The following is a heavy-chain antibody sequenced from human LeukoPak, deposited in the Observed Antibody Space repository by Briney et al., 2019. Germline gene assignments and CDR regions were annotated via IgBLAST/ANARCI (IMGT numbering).Heavy chain of an antibody. CDR2: ISGSGGST. D-gene: IGHD4-17*01. J-gene: IGHJ4*02. V-gene: IGHV3-23*01. Sequence: GGSLRLSCAASGFTFSRYAMSWVRQAPGKGLEWVSAISGSGGSTYYADSVKGRCTISRDNSKNTLYLQMNSLRAEDTAVYYCAKQTTFYGDSDYFDYWGQGTLVTVSS. CDR3: AKQTTFYGDSDYFDY. CDR1: GFTFSRYA.